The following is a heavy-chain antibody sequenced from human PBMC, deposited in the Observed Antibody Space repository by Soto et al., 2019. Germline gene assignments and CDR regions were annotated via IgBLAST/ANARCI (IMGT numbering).Heavy chain of an antibody. CDR2: IYYSGST. D-gene: IGHD3-10*01. J-gene: IGHJ4*02. Sequence: QVQLQESGPGLVKPSETLSLTCTVSGGSISSYYWSWIRQPPGKGLEWIGYIYYSGSTNYNPPLKSRVTISVDTSKNQFSLKLNSMTAADTDVYYCARHNYGSGSTYFDYWGQGTLVTVSS. CDR3: ARHNYGSGSTYFDY. CDR1: GGSISSYY. V-gene: IGHV4-59*08.